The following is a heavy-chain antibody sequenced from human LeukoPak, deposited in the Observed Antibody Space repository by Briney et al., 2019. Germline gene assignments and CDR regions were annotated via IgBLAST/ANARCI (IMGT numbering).Heavy chain of an antibody. CDR3: ARGTYYDDSSGYYSGGLGY. J-gene: IGHJ4*02. CDR1: GFTFSNYA. V-gene: IGHV3-30*04. D-gene: IGHD3-22*01. Sequence: GRSLRLSCAASGFTFSNYAMHWVRQAPGKGLECVAVISFDGSDKYYADSVKGRFTISRDNSENTLYVQMNRLRAEDTAVYYCARGTYYDDSSGYYSGGLGYWGQGTLVTVSS. CDR2: ISFDGSDK.